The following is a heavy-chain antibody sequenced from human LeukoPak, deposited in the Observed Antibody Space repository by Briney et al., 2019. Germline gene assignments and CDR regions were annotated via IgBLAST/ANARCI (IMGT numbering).Heavy chain of an antibody. V-gene: IGHV3-30*18. CDR2: TSHDGSNK. CDR3: AKDRGVVAGPGHYYGMDV. D-gene: IGHD6-19*01. Sequence: GGSLRLSCAASGFTFSSYGMHWVRQAPGKGLEWVAVTSHDGSNKYYADSVKGRFTISRDNSKNTLYLQMNSLRAEDTAVYYCAKDRGVVAGPGHYYGMDVWGQGTTVTVSS. CDR1: GFTFSSYG. J-gene: IGHJ6*02.